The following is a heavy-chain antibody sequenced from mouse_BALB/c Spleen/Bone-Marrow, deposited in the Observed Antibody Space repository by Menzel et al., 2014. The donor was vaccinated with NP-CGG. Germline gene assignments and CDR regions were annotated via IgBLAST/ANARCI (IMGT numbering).Heavy chain of an antibody. J-gene: IGHJ3*01. CDR2: IDPANGNT. CDR3: ASYYYGSSSFAY. V-gene: IGHV14-3*02. D-gene: IGHD1-1*01. Sequence: EVQLQQSGAELVKPGASVKLSCTASGFNIKDTYMHWVKQRPEQGQEWIGRIDPANGNTKYDPKFQGKATITADTSSNTAYLQLSSLTSEDTAVYYCASYYYGSSSFAYWGQGTLVTVSA. CDR1: GFNIKDTY.